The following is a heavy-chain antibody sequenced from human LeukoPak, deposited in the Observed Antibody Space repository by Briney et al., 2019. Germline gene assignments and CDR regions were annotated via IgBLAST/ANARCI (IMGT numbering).Heavy chain of an antibody. CDR3: ARDSVGVVPAAIGGY. CDR2: IYYSGST. V-gene: IGHV4-59*12. Sequence: PSETLSLTCTVSGGSISSYYWSWIRQPPGKGLEWIGYIYYSGSTNYNPSLKSRVTISVDTSKNQFSLKLSSVTAADTAVYYCARDSVGVVPAAIGGYWGQGTLVTVSS. J-gene: IGHJ4*02. CDR1: GGSISSYY. D-gene: IGHD2-2*01.